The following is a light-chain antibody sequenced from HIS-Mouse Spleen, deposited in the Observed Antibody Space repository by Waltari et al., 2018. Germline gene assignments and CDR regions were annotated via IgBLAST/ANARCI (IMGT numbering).Light chain of an antibody. CDR1: SSNIGSNY. V-gene: IGLV1-47*01. J-gene: IGLJ3*02. Sequence: QSVLTQPPSASGTPGQRVTIPCSGSSSNIGSNYVYWYQQLPRTAPKLLIYRNNQRPSGVPDRFSGSKSGTSASLAISGLRSEDEADYYCAAWDDSLSGPWVFGGGTKLTVL. CDR2: RNN. CDR3: AAWDDSLSGPWV.